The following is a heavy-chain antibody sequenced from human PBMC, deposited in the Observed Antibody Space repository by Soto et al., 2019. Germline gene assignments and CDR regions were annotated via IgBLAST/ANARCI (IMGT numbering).Heavy chain of an antibody. CDR2: IYPGDSDT. J-gene: IGHJ6*02. CDR3: ARYAGRPYNGMDV. V-gene: IGHV5-51*01. CDR1: AYSFTSYW. Sequence: EAQLVQSGAEVKKPGESLKISCKGSAYSFTSYWIAWVRQMPGKGLEWMGIIYPGDSDTRYSPSFQGQVTISADKSISTAYLQWSSLKASDTATYYCARYAGRPYNGMDVWGQGTTVTVSS.